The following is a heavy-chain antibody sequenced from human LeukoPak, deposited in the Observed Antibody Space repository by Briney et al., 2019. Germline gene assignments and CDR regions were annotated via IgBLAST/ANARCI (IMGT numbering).Heavy chain of an antibody. D-gene: IGHD3-22*01. CDR2: ISGSGGST. CDR3: ANSGYYFRFDY. V-gene: IGHV3-23*01. J-gene: IGHJ4*02. Sequence: GGSLRLSCAASGFPFSSYAMSWVRRAPGKGLEWVSAISGSGGSTYYADSVKGRFTISRDNYLQMNSLRAEDTAVYYCANSGYYFRFDYWGQGTLVTVSS. CDR1: GFPFSSYA.